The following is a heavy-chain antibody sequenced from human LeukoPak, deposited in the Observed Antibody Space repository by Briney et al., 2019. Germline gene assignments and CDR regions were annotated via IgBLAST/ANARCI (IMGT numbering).Heavy chain of an antibody. Sequence: ASVKVSCKASGYTFTSYGISWVRQAPGQGLEWMGWISGYNGNTNYAQKLQGRVTMTTDTSTSTAYMELRGLRSDDTALYYCARDTGSEVVGATLNYWGQGTLVTVSP. D-gene: IGHD2-15*01. CDR2: ISGYNGNT. V-gene: IGHV1-18*01. CDR3: ARDTGSEVVGATLNY. CDR1: GYTFTSYG. J-gene: IGHJ4*02.